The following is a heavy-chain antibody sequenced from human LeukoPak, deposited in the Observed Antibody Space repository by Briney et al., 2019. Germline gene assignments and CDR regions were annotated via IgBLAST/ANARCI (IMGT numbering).Heavy chain of an antibody. Sequence: ASVKVSCKASGYTFTSYDINWVRQATGQGLEWMGWMNPNSGNTGYAQKFQGRVTMTRNTSISTAYMGLSSLRSEDTAVYYCAREGYYGSGYYYYGMDVWGQGTTVTVSS. V-gene: IGHV1-8*01. CDR1: GYTFTSYD. J-gene: IGHJ6*02. D-gene: IGHD3-10*01. CDR2: MNPNSGNT. CDR3: AREGYYGSGYYYYGMDV.